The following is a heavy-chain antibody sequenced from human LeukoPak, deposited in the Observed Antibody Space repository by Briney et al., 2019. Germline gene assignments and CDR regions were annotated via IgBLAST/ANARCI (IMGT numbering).Heavy chain of an antibody. CDR2: INHSGST. CDR3: ARGVRSGWYPGY. CDR1: GGSFSGYY. J-gene: IGHJ4*02. Sequence: SETLSLTCAVYGGSFSGYYWSWIRQPPGKGLEWIGEINHSGSTNYNPSLKSRVTISVGTSKNQFSLKLSSVTAADTAVYYCARGVRSGWYPGYWGQGTLVTVSS. D-gene: IGHD6-19*01. V-gene: IGHV4-34*01.